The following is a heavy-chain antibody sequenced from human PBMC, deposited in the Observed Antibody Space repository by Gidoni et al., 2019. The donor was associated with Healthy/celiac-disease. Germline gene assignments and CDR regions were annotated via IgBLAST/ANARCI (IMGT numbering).Heavy chain of an antibody. CDR1: GFTFSSYG. Sequence: QVQLVESGGGVVQPGRSLRLSCAASGFTFSSYGMHWVRQAPGKGLEWVAVIWYDGSNKYYADSVKGRFTISRDNSKNTLYLQMNSLRAEDTAVYYCARDLGDYDFWSGYSQGWFDPWGQGTLVTVSS. J-gene: IGHJ5*02. CDR3: ARDLGDYDFWSGYSQGWFDP. CDR2: IWYDGSNK. V-gene: IGHV3-33*01. D-gene: IGHD3-3*01.